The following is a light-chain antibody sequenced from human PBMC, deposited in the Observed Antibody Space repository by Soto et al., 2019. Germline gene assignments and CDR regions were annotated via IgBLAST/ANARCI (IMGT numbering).Light chain of an antibody. J-gene: IGLJ3*02. CDR3: QTWGTGIRV. CDR2: LNSDGSH. Sequence: QLVLTQSPSASASLGASVKLTCTLSSGHSSYAIAWHQQQPEKGPRYLMKLNSDGSHMKGDGIPDRFSGSSSGAERYLTISSLQSEDEADYYCQTWGTGIRVFGGGTKVTVL. CDR1: SGHSSYA. V-gene: IGLV4-69*01.